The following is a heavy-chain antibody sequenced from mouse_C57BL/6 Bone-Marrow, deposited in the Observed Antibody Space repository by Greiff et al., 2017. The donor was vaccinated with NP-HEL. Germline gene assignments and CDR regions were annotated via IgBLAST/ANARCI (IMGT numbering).Heavy chain of an antibody. CDR1: GYTFTSYW. CDR3: ARPHIYYYGSSPFAY. CDR2: IHPNSGST. D-gene: IGHD1-1*01. J-gene: IGHJ3*01. V-gene: IGHV1-64*01. Sequence: VQLQQPGAELVKPGASVKLSCKASGYTFTSYWMHWVKQRPGQGLEWIGMIHPNSGSTNYNEKFKSKATLTVDKSSSTAYMQLSSLTSEDSAVYYCARPHIYYYGSSPFAYWGQGTLVTVSA.